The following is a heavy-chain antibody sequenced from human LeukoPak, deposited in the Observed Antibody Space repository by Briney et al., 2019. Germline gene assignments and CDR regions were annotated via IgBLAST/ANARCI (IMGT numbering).Heavy chain of an antibody. CDR3: AKVYSGYNYDPFDY. Sequence: PGGSLRLSCAASGFTLSTYAMSWVRQAPGKGLEWVSGLSASGGSTYYADSVKGRFTISRDNSKITLYLQMNSLRAEDTAVYYCAKVYSGYNYDPFDYWGQGTLVTVSS. V-gene: IGHV3-23*01. CDR1: GFTLSTYA. D-gene: IGHD5-18*01. CDR2: LSASGGST. J-gene: IGHJ4*02.